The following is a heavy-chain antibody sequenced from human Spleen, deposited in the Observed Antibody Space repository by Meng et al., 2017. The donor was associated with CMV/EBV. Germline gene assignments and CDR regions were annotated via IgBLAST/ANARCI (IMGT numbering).Heavy chain of an antibody. V-gene: IGHV3-30*02. Sequence: QVQLVESGGGLVKPGGSLRLSCAACGFTFSSYGMHWVRQAPGKGLEWVAFIRYDGSNKYYADSVKGRFTISRDNSKNTLYLQMNSLRAEDTAVYYCAKEAAILWFGELLFAPFDYWGQGTMVTVSS. CDR3: AKEAAILWFGELLFAPFDY. CDR1: GFTFSSYG. J-gene: IGHJ4*02. CDR2: IRYDGSNK. D-gene: IGHD3-10*01.